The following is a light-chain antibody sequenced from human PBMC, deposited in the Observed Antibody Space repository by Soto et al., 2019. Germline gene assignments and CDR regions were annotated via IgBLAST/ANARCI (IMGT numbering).Light chain of an antibody. Sequence: DIQMTQSPSSLSASVGDRVTIACQSSHDVSRNLNWFQHKPGEAPKLLIYDASNLERGVQSRFSGSGSGTDFTLTISSLQPEDVATYYGQQYNSMLSLGGGTEVEMK. V-gene: IGKV1-33*01. CDR3: QQYNSMLS. J-gene: IGKJ4*01. CDR1: HDVSRN. CDR2: DAS.